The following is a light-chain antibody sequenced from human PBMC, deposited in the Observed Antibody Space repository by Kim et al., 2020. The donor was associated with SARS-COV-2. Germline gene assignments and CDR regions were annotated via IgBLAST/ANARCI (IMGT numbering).Light chain of an antibody. Sequence: DIVMTQSPDSLAVSLGERATINCKSSQSVLYSSNNKNYLAWYQQKPGQPPKMLIYWASTRESRVPDRFSGSGSRTDFTLAISSLQAEDVAVYYCQQYYSTPRTFGQGTKVDIK. CDR1: QSVLYSSNNKNY. CDR2: WAS. V-gene: IGKV4-1*01. CDR3: QQYYSTPRT. J-gene: IGKJ1*01.